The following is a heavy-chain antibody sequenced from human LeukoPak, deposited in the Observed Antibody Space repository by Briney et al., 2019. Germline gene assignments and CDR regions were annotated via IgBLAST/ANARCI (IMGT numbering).Heavy chain of an antibody. Sequence: SVKVSCKASGGTFSSYAISWVRQAPGQGLEWMGGIIPIFGTANYAQKFQGRVTITTDESTSTAYKELSSLRSEDTAVYYCARGGFVGYDSKHILDYWGQGTLVTVSS. J-gene: IGHJ4*02. CDR1: GGTFSSYA. CDR3: ARGGFVGYDSKHILDY. CDR2: IIPIFGTA. V-gene: IGHV1-69*05. D-gene: IGHD3-22*01.